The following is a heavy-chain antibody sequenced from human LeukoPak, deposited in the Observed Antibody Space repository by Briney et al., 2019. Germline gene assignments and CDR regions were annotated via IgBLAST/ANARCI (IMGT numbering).Heavy chain of an antibody. CDR3: ARGAYLAVGGWFDP. D-gene: IGHD6-19*01. CDR2: ISAYNGNT. V-gene: IGHV1-18*01. CDR1: CYTFTSYG. Sequence: ASVKVSCKASCYTFTSYGISWVRQAPGQGLEWLGWISAYNGNTNYAQKLRGRVTLTTDTSTSTAYRELRSLRSDDTAVYYCARGAYLAVGGWFDPWGQGTLVTVSS. J-gene: IGHJ5*02.